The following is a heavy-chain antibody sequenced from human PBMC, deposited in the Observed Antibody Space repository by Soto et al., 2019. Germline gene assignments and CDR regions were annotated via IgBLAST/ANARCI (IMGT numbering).Heavy chain of an antibody. CDR2: IKPISDIK. CDR1: GDTFGRFT. D-gene: IGHD4-4*01. V-gene: IGHV1-69*01. CDR3: ARDPSTINKLIGVWFDP. Sequence: QIRLVQSGAEVQKPGSSVRVSCKASGDTFGRFTINWVRQAPGQGLEWMGGIKPISDIKNYAQRFQGRVTVTADESTSTVYLELSSLRSDDTAMYYCARDPSTINKLIGVWFDPWGQGTLGTVSS. J-gene: IGHJ5*02.